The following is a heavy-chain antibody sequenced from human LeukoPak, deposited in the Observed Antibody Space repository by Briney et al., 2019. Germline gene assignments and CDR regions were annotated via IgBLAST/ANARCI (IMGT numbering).Heavy chain of an antibody. D-gene: IGHD3-16*01. J-gene: IGHJ4*02. CDR2: INHSGST. CDR3: ARGAKMYYGYVWGSSQPRLDY. V-gene: IGHV4-34*01. Sequence: PSETLSLTCAVYGGSFSGYYWSWIRQPPGKGLEWIGEINHSGSTNYNPSLKSRVTISVDTSKNQFSLKPSSVTAADTAVYYCARGAKMYYGYVWGSSQPRLDYWGQGTLVTVSS. CDR1: GGSFSGYY.